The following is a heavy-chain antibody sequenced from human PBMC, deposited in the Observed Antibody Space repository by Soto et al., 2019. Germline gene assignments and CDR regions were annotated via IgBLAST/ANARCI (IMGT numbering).Heavy chain of an antibody. J-gene: IGHJ4*02. V-gene: IGHV3-30-3*01. CDR3: ARDPGTLRYFDWLYPGDGLGFDY. CDR1: GFTCSSYA. CDR2: ISYDGSNK. Sequence: GGSLRLSCAASGFTCSSYAMHWVRQAPGKGLEWVAVISYDGSNKYYADSVKGRFTISRDNSKNTLYLQMNSLRAEDTAVYYCARDPGTLRYFDWLYPGDGLGFDYWGQGTLVTVSS. D-gene: IGHD3-9*01.